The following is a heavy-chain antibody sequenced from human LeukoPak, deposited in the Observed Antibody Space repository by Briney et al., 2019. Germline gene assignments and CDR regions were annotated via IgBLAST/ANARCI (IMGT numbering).Heavy chain of an antibody. Sequence: SETLSLICTVCGGSVSSSTYYWGWIRQPPGKGLELIGRIYYSGSTYYNPSLKSRITISVDTSKNQCALKLSSVTAADTAVYYCARDTPWGGPNLPDAFDIWGQGTMVTVSS. V-gene: IGHV4-39*02. CDR3: ARDTPWGGPNLPDAFDI. CDR2: IYYSGST. D-gene: IGHD2-15*01. CDR1: GGSVSSSTYY. J-gene: IGHJ3*02.